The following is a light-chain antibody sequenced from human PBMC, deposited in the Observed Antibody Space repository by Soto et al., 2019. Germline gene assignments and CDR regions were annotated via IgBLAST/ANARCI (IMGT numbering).Light chain of an antibody. CDR1: QSLLHSNGYNY. CDR3: MQALQTPRT. J-gene: IGKJ3*01. V-gene: IGKV2-28*01. Sequence: EIVMTQSPLSLSVTPGEPASISCRASQSLLHSNGYNYLDWYLQKPGQSPQLLIYLGSNRASGVPDRFSGSGSGTDFTLKISRVEAEDVGVYYCMQALQTPRTFGPGTKVDNK. CDR2: LGS.